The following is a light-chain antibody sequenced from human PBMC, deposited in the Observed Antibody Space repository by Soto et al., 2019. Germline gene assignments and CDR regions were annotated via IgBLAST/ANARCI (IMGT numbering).Light chain of an antibody. CDR3: QKRSNWTTFT. J-gene: IGKJ3*01. Sequence: EIVLTQSPATLSLSPGERATLSCRASQSVSSYLAWYQQKPGQAPRLLIYDASNRATGIPARFSGSGSGTDFTLTIRSLEPEDFAVYYCQKRSNWTTFTFGPGTKVDIK. CDR2: DAS. CDR1: QSVSSY. V-gene: IGKV3-11*01.